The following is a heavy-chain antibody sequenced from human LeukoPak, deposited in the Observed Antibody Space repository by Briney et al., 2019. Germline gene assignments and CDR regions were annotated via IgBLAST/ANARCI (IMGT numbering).Heavy chain of an antibody. CDR3: ARDAIEYYFDY. D-gene: IGHD3-22*01. Sequence: PGGSLRLSCAASGFTFSSYEMNWVRQAPGKGLEWVSYISSSGSTIYYADSVKGRFTISRDNAKNSLYLQMNSLRAEDTAVYYCARDAIEYYFDYWGQGTLVTVSP. V-gene: IGHV3-48*03. CDR1: GFTFSSYE. J-gene: IGHJ4*02. CDR2: ISSSGSTI.